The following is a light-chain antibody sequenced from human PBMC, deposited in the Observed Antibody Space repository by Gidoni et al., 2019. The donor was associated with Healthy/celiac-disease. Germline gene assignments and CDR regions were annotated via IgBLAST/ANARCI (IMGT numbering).Light chain of an antibody. CDR2: DAS. CDR1: QSISSR. V-gene: IGKV1-5*01. J-gene: IGKJ1*01. Sequence: DIQMTQSPSTLSASVGDRVTITCRASQSISSRLAWYQQKPGKDPKLLIYDASSLESGVPSRFSGSGSGTEFTLTSSSLKTDDFATYYCQQYNRYSPWTFGQGTKVEIK. CDR3: QQYNRYSPWT.